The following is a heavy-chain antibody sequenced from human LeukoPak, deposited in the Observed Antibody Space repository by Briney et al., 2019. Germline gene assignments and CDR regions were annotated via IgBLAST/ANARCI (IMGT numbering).Heavy chain of an antibody. Sequence: PSEALSLTCTVSGGSISSSSYYWGWIRQPPGKGLEWIGSIYYSGSTYYYPSLKSRVTISVDTSKNQFSLRVSFMTAADTAVYFCARNADVTVASVTFDYWGQGTLVTVSS. CDR3: ARNADVTVASVTFDY. CDR1: GGSISSSSYY. V-gene: IGHV4-39*01. CDR2: IYYSGST. J-gene: IGHJ4*02. D-gene: IGHD6-19*01.